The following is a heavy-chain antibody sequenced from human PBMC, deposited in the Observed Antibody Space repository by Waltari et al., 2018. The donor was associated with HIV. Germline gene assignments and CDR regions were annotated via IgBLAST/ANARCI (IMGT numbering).Heavy chain of an antibody. D-gene: IGHD3-22*01. J-gene: IGHJ4*02. Sequence: QLQLQESGPGLVKPSETLSLTCTVSGGSISSSSYYWGWIRQPPGKGLEWIGSIYYSGSTYYNPSLKSRVTISVDTSKNQFSLKLSSVTAADTAVYYCARAQQDYYDSSGPYSYYFDYWGQGTLVTVSS. V-gene: IGHV4-39*07. CDR3: ARAQQDYYDSSGPYSYYFDY. CDR2: IYYSGST. CDR1: GGSISSSSYY.